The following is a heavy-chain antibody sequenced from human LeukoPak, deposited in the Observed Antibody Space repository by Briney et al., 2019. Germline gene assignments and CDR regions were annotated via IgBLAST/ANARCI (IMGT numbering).Heavy chain of an antibody. CDR3: ARGGWFSATDYFDY. Sequence: GASVKVSCKASGYTFTSYDINWVRQATGQGLEWMGWMNPNSGNTGYAQKFQGRVTMTRNTSISTACMELSSLRSEDTAVYYCARGGWFSATDYFDYWGQGTLVTVSS. V-gene: IGHV1-8*01. J-gene: IGHJ4*02. CDR2: MNPNSGNT. CDR1: GYTFTSYD. D-gene: IGHD2-15*01.